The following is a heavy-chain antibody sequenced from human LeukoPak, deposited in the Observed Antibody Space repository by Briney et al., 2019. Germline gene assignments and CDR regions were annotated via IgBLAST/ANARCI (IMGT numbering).Heavy chain of an antibody. V-gene: IGHV1-8*03. CDR1: GYTFTSYD. CDR3: ARGGGNYGDYGVYYGMDV. Sequence: ASVKVSCKASGYTFTSYDINWVRQATGQGLEWMGWMNPNSGNTGYAQKFQGRVTITRNTSISTAYMELSSLRSDDTAVYYCARGGGNYGDYGVYYGMDVWGQGTTVTVSS. J-gene: IGHJ6*02. D-gene: IGHD4-17*01. CDR2: MNPNSGNT.